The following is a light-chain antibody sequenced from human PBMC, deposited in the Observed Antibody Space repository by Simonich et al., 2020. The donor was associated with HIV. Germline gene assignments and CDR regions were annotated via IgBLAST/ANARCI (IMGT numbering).Light chain of an antibody. V-gene: IGLV2-14*01. CDR3: SSYTTSSLI. Sequence: QSALTQPASVSGSPGQSITISCTGTSSDVGANNFVSWYQQYPGKAPKLIIFDVSKRPSGVSNRFSGSKSDNTASLTISGLQAEDEADYYCSSYTTSSLIFGGGTKLTVL. J-gene: IGLJ2*01. CDR1: SSDVGANNF. CDR2: DVS.